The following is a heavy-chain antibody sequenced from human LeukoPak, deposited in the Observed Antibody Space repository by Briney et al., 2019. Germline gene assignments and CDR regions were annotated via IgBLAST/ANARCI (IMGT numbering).Heavy chain of an antibody. Sequence: GGSLRLSCAASGFTFSSYAMSWVRQAPGKGLEWVSAISGSGGSTYYADSVKGRFTISRDNSKNTLYLQMNSLRAEDTALYYCAKKYPNYDSSGYYQDWGQGTLVTVSS. CDR2: ISGSGGST. V-gene: IGHV3-23*01. J-gene: IGHJ4*02. CDR1: GFTFSSYA. CDR3: AKKYPNYDSSGYYQD. D-gene: IGHD3-22*01.